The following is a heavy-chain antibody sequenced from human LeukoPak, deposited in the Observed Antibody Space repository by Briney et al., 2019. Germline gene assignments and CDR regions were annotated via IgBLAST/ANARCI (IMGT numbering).Heavy chain of an antibody. Sequence: GGSLRLSCAASGATFSSYEMNWVRQAPPNGLDWVSSIRISISNIYYADSVKGRFTISRDDAKNSLYLQMNSLRAEDTAVYYCARVPLRYCSSTSCYANDYWGQGTLVTVSS. V-gene: IGHV3-21*01. CDR1: GATFSSYE. J-gene: IGHJ4*02. D-gene: IGHD2-2*01. CDR2: IRISISNI. CDR3: ARVPLRYCSSTSCYANDY.